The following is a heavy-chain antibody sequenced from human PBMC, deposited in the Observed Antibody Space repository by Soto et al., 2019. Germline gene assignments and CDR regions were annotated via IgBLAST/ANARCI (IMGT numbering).Heavy chain of an antibody. CDR2: ISHDGSQK. D-gene: IGHD2-15*01. J-gene: IGHJ6*02. V-gene: IGHV3-30*18. Sequence: QVQLVESGGGVVQPGRSLRLSCAASGFTFSNYGMHWVRQAPGKALEWVAVISHDGSQKYYGDSVKGRFTVSRDNSESIVYLWMKILAAEDTSVFYCEKVVVFLGYHYGMKVWSQGTTFIVS. CDR1: GFTFSNYG. CDR3: EKVVVFLGYHYGMKV.